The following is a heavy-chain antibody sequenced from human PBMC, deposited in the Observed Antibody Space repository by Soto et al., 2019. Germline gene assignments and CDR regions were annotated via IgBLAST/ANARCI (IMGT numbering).Heavy chain of an antibody. J-gene: IGHJ6*02. CDR3: ARWSRDYYDSSGFYYYYGMDV. CDR1: GGSISSSNW. D-gene: IGHD3-22*01. Sequence: SETLSLTCAVSGGSISSSNWWSWVRQPPGKGLEWIGEIYHSGSTNYNPSLKSRVAISVDKSKNQFSLKLSSVTAADTAVYYCARWSRDYYDSSGFYYYYGMDVWGQGTTVTVSS. V-gene: IGHV4-4*02. CDR2: IYHSGST.